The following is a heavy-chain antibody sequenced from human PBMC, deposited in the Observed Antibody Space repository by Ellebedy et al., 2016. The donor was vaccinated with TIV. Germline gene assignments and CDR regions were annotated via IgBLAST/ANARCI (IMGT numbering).Heavy chain of an antibody. CDR2: IYSGGST. J-gene: IGHJ6*02. Sequence: GGSLRLSCAASGFIVSSNYMSWVRQAPGKGLEWVSVIYSGGSTYYADSVKGRITISRDNSKNTLYLQMNSLRAEDTAVYYCARIMKYQLLGYLGYYYGMDVWGQGTAVTVSS. V-gene: IGHV3-53*01. CDR3: ARIMKYQLLGYLGYYYGMDV. D-gene: IGHD2-2*01. CDR1: GFIVSSNY.